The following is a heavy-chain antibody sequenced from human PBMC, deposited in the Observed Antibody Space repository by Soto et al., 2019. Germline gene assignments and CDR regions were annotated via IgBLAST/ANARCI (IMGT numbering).Heavy chain of an antibody. V-gene: IGHV5-51*01. CDR2: SYPGDSDT. J-gene: IGHJ6*02. CDR3: ARLPHRQIAVVSHGMDV. D-gene: IGHD6-19*01. CDR1: GYSFTSYW. Sequence: GESLKISFKGSGYSFTSYWIGWVRQMPGKGLEWMGISYPGDSDTRYSPSFQGQVTISADKSISTAYLQWSSLKASDTAMYYCARLPHRQIAVVSHGMDVWGQGTTVTVSS.